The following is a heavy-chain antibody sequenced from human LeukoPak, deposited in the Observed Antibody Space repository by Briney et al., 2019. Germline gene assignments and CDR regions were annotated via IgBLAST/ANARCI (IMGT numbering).Heavy chain of an antibody. Sequence: GGSLRLSCAASGFTFSNYAMHWVRQAPGKGLEWVAVISFHGRDKFYADSVKGRLTISRDNSQNTLFVQMNSLRAEDTAVYYCARQDCSSGSCYLDYWGQGILVTVSS. J-gene: IGHJ4*02. CDR3: ARQDCSSGSCYLDY. CDR2: ISFHGRDK. CDR1: GFTFSNYA. V-gene: IGHV3-30*04. D-gene: IGHD2-15*01.